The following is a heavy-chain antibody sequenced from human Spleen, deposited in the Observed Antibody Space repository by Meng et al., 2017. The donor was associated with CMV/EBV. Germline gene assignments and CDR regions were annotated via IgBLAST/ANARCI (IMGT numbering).Heavy chain of an antibody. CDR2: INPNSGGA. CDR1: GYTFTGYY. D-gene: IGHD3-22*01. CDR3: AKALYTNYYSTYYGLDV. Sequence: ASVKVSCKASGYTFTGYYMNWVRQAPGQGLEWLGWINPNSGGANYAQKLQGRVTMTTDTSTSTAYMELRSLRSDDTAVYYCAKALYTNYYSTYYGLDVWGQGTTVTVSS. V-gene: IGHV1-2*02. J-gene: IGHJ6*02.